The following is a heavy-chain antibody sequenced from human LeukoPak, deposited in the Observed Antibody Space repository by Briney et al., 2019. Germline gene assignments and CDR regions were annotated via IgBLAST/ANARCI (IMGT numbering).Heavy chain of an antibody. Sequence: GGALRLSCAASGFTFSSYAMSWVRQAPGKGVEWVSDISGSGGSTYYADSVKGRFTISRDNSKNTLYLQMNSLRAEDTAVYYCAKDPRGYSYAEFDYWGQGTLVTVSS. J-gene: IGHJ4*02. CDR1: GFTFSSYA. D-gene: IGHD5-18*01. CDR2: ISGSGGST. CDR3: AKDPRGYSYAEFDY. V-gene: IGHV3-23*01.